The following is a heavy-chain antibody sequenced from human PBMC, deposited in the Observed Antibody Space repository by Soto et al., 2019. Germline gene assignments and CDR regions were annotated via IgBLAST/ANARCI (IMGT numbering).Heavy chain of an antibody. J-gene: IGHJ4*02. V-gene: IGHV3-21*06. CDR2: ISSTTNYI. Sequence: GGSLRLSCAASGFTFTRCSMNWVRQAPGKGLEWVSSISSTTNYIYYGDSMKGRFTISRDNAKNSLYLEMNSLRAEDTAVYYCARESEDLTSNFDYWGQGTLVTVSS. CDR3: ARESEDLTSNFDY. CDR1: GFTFTRCS.